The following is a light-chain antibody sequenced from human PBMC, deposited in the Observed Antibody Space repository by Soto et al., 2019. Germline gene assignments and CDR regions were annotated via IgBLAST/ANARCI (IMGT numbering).Light chain of an antibody. V-gene: IGLV2-23*02. Sequence: QSALTQPASVSGSPGQSITISCTGTSSDVGSYNLVSWYQQHPGKAPKLMIYEVSKRPSGVSNRFSGSKSGNTASLTISGLQAEDEADYYCCSYAYSSTYVLGTGTKLTVL. J-gene: IGLJ1*01. CDR1: SSDVGSYNL. CDR2: EVS. CDR3: CSYAYSSTYV.